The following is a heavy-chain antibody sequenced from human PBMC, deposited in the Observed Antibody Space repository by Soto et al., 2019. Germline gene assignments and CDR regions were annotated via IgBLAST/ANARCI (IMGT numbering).Heavy chain of an antibody. V-gene: IGHV1-18*01. D-gene: IGHD3-22*01. CDR3: ARAGLTYYYDSSGYYYPSA. CDR1: GYTFTSYG. Sequence: ASVKVSCKASGYTFTSYGISWVRQAPGQGLEWMGWISAYNGNTNYAQKLQGRDTMTTDTSTSTAYMELRSLRSDDTAVYYCARAGLTYYYDSSGYYYPSAWGQGTLVTVSS. CDR2: ISAYNGNT. J-gene: IGHJ5*02.